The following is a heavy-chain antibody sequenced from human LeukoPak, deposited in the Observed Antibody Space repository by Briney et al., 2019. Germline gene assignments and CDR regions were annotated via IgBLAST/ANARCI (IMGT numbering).Heavy chain of an antibody. D-gene: IGHD5-18*01. CDR1: GFTFSTYA. V-gene: IGHV3-23*01. CDR2: ISGSGDST. CDR3: ARETRRTGYSYSWFDP. Sequence: PGGSLRLSCAASGFTFSTYAVNWVRQAPGKGLEWVSTISGSGDSTYYADSVKGRFTISRDNSKDTLYLQMSSVRVDDTAVYYCARETRRTGYSYSWFDPWGQGTLVTVSS. J-gene: IGHJ5*02.